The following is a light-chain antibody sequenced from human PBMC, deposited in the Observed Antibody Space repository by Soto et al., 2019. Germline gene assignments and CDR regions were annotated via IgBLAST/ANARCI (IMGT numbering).Light chain of an antibody. CDR1: SSDVGTYNY. CDR2: EVS. V-gene: IGLV2-14*01. Sequence: QSVLTQPASVSGSPGQSITISYTGTSSDVGTYNYVSWYQHHPGKAPKLIIYEVSNRPSGVSNRFSGSKSGSTASLTISGLQAEDEADYNCTSYTRDTDLVFGTGTKVTVL. J-gene: IGLJ1*01. CDR3: TSYTRDTDLV.